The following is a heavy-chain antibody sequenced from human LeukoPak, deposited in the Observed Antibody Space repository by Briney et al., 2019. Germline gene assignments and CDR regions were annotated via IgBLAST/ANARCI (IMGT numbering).Heavy chain of an antibody. CDR1: GGSISSGDYY. V-gene: IGHV4-30-4*08. J-gene: IGHJ4*02. D-gene: IGHD2-2*01. CDR3: ARINGFGSTSCPGCSLLDY. CDR2: IYYSGST. Sequence: SQTLSLTCTVSGGSISSGDYYWSWIRQPPGKGLEWIGYIYYSGSTYYNPSLKSRVTISVDTSKNQFSLKLSSVTAADTAVYYCARINGFGSTSCPGCSLLDYWGQGTLVTVSS.